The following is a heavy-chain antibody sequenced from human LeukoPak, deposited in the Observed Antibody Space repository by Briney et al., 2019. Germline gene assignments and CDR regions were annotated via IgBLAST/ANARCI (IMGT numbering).Heavy chain of an antibody. CDR1: GFTFSNYV. J-gene: IGHJ4*02. V-gene: IGHV3-23*01. Sequence: GSLRLSCAASGFTFSNYVMSWVRQAPGKGLEWVSGISGSGDSTYYADSVKGRFTISRDNSKNTLYLQMNSLRAEDTAVYYCARDRAGYYDSSGATDYWGQGTLVTVSS. CDR2: ISGSGDST. D-gene: IGHD3-22*01. CDR3: ARDRAGYYDSSGATDY.